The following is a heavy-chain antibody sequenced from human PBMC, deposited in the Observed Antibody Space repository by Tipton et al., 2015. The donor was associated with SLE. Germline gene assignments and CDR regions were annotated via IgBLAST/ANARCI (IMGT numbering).Heavy chain of an antibody. Sequence: TLSLTCTVSGDSISNGDYCWNWIRQYPGKGLEWIGYIYSSGNPYYNPSLKSRVSMSIDTSKNQLSLRLSSVSAADTAVYYCARMGNYEYVHIDALDLWGQGTMVIVSS. J-gene: IGHJ3*01. CDR1: GDSISNGDYC. CDR3: ARMGNYEYVHIDALDL. V-gene: IGHV4-30-4*08. CDR2: IYSSGNP. D-gene: IGHD1-7*01.